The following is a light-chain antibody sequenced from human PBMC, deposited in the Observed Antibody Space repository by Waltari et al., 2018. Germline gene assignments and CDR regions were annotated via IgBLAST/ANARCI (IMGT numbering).Light chain of an antibody. J-gene: IGLJ3*02. V-gene: IGLV4-69*01. Sequence: QLMLTQSPSASASLGASVKLTCTLSRGHSSYSIAWHQQHPEKGPRYVMKVNSDGSHIKGDGIPDRFSGSSSGTERYLSISSLQSEDEADYYCQTGGFGIWVFGGGTKLTVL. CDR3: QTGGFGIWV. CDR1: RGHSSYS. CDR2: VNSDGSH.